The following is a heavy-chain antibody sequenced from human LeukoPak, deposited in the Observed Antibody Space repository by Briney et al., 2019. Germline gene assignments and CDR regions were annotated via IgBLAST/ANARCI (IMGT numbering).Heavy chain of an antibody. CDR3: GGSSGWFAPFDY. J-gene: IGHJ4*02. D-gene: IGHD6-19*01. Sequence: PGRSLRLSCSASGFTFSNYVMHWARQAPGKGLEYVSAISSNGVSTYYIDSVKGRFTISRDNSKNTLSLQMSSLRAEDTAVYYCGGSSGWFAPFDYWGQGTLVTVSS. V-gene: IGHV3-64D*06. CDR1: GFTFSNYV. CDR2: ISSNGVST.